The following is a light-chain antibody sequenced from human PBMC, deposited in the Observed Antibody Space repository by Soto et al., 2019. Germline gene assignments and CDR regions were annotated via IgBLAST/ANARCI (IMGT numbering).Light chain of an antibody. CDR1: QSVSS. J-gene: IGKJ1*01. V-gene: IGKV3-20*01. Sequence: ERVMTQSPATLSVSPGERVTLSCRASQSVSSIAWYQQKPGQAPRLLIYDASNRATGIPARFSGSGSGTDFTLTISRLEPEGFAVYYCQQYSSSPWTFGQGTKVDIK. CDR2: DAS. CDR3: QQYSSSPWT.